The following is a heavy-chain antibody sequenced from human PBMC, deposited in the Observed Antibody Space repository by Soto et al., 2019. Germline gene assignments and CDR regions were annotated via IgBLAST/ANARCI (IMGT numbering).Heavy chain of an antibody. J-gene: IGHJ4*02. CDR3: ARDRAPIY. CDR1: GLSLGDWH. CDR2: SYHSGST. Sequence: PSETLSLTCTVSGLSLGDWHWNWIRRPPGKGLEWIGYSYHSGSTNYNSSLKSRVTISLDTSKNQFSLELRYVTAADTAVYYCARDRAPIYWGQGILVTVSS. V-gene: IGHV4-59*12.